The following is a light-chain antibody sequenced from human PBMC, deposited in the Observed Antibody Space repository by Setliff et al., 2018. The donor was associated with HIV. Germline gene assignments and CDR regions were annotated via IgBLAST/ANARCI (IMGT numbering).Light chain of an antibody. J-gene: IGLJ1*01. CDR2: EVS. V-gene: IGLV2-14*01. CDR1: DSDVGGYDY. CDR3: ASYGIRPYV. Sequence: QSALAQPASVSGSPGQSIVISCTGTDSDVGGYDYVSWYQQVPGKAPKVMIYEVSKRPSGVSHRFSGSKSGNTAPLTISGLQVEDEADYYCASYGIRPYVFGTGTKVTVL.